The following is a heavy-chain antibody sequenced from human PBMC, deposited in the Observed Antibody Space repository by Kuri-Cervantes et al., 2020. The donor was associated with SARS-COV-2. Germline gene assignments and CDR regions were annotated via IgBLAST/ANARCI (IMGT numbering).Heavy chain of an antibody. J-gene: IGHJ4*02. V-gene: IGHV3-7*01. CDR3: AGDCSGGSCHFDY. CDR1: GFTFSSHW. CDR2: IKQDGSEK. Sequence: GESLKISCAASGFTFSSHWMSWVRQAPGKGLEWVANIKQDGSEKYYVDSVKGRFTISRDNAKNSLYLQMDSLRAEDTAVYYCAGDCSGGSCHFDYWGQGTLVTVSS. D-gene: IGHD2-15*01.